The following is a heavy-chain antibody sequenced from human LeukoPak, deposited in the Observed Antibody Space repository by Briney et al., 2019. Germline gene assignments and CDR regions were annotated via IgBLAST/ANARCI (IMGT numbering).Heavy chain of an antibody. J-gene: IGHJ4*02. D-gene: IGHD3-16*01. CDR3: TATWGYDYVWGSSLFDY. V-gene: IGHV3-9*01. CDR2: ISWNSGSI. CDR1: GFTFDDYA. Sequence: GGSLRLSCAASGFTFDDYAMHWVRQAPGKGLEWVSGISWNSGSIGYADSVKGRFTISRDNAKNSLYLQMNSLKTEDTAVYYCTATWGYDYVWGSSLFDYWGQGTLVTVSS.